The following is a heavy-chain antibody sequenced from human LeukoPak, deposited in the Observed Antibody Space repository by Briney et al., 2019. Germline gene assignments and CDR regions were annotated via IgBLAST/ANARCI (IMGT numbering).Heavy chain of an antibody. CDR1: GGTFSSYA. V-gene: IGHV1-69*06. Sequence: ASVKFSCKASGGTFSSYAISWARQAPGQGLEWMGGIIPIFGTANYAQKFQGRVTITADKSTSTAYMELSSLRSEDTAVYYCARGLGYCSSTSCYVGGIKRGDAFDIWGQGTMVTVSS. D-gene: IGHD2-2*01. CDR3: ARGLGYCSSTSCYVGGIKRGDAFDI. CDR2: IIPIFGTA. J-gene: IGHJ3*02.